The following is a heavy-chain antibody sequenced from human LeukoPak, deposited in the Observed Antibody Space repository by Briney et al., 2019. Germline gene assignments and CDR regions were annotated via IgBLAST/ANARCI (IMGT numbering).Heavy chain of an antibody. CDR3: TKGTSSGWYYFDY. V-gene: IGHV4-38-2*02. D-gene: IGHD6-19*01. Sequence: SETLSLTCIVSGYSITSGYYWGWIRQPPGKGLEWIGSIYHSGDTYYNPSLKSRVTISVDTSKNQFSLKLDSVTAADTAVYYCTKGTSSGWYYFDYWGQGTLVTVSS. CDR2: IYHSGDT. CDR1: GYSITSGYY. J-gene: IGHJ4*02.